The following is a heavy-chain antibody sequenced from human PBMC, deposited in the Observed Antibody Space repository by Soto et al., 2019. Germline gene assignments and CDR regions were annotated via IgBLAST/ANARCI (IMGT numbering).Heavy chain of an antibody. J-gene: IGHJ4*02. CDR2: IYPGASHT. Sequence: GESLKISCEASGYSFTTYWFAWVRHMPGKGLEWMGIIYPGASHTIYSPSFQGQVTISADKSINTAYLQWSSLKASDTAMYYCARRDYSDRHLAFVSWGPGSMLTVYS. CDR1: GYSFTTYW. CDR3: ARRDYSDRHLAFVS. V-gene: IGHV5-51*01. D-gene: IGHD3-22*01.